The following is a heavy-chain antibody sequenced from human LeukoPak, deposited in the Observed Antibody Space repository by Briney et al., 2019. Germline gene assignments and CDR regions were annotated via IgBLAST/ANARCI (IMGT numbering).Heavy chain of an antibody. D-gene: IGHD6-13*01. V-gene: IGHV1-24*01. Sequence: ASVTVSCKVSGYTLTELSMHWVRQAPGKGLEWLGGFDPEDGETIYAQKFQDRVTMTEDTSTDTAYMELSSLRFEDTAVYYCATVLQAATGAKFDYWGQGTLVTVSS. CDR3: ATVLQAATGAKFDY. J-gene: IGHJ4*02. CDR2: FDPEDGET. CDR1: GYTLTELS.